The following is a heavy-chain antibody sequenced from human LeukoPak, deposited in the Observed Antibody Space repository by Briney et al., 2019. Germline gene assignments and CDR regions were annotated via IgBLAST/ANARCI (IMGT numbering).Heavy chain of an antibody. CDR3: ATPPTVTTINF. D-gene: IGHD4-11*01. CDR1: GFTFSSYA. CDR2: ISGSGAST. V-gene: IGHV3-23*01. J-gene: IGHJ4*02. Sequence: PGGSLRLSCAASGFTFSSYAMNWVRQAPGKGLEWVSSISGSGASTYYVDSVKRRFTISRDNSKNTLYLQMNSLRVEDTALYYCATPPTVTTINFWGQGTLVTVSS.